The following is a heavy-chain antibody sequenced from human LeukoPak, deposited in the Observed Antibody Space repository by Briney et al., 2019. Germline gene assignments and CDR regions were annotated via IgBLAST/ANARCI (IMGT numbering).Heavy chain of an antibody. V-gene: IGHV3-7*05. D-gene: IGHD1-26*01. CDR1: GFTFTDYW. CDR3: ARSYSPFDY. Sequence: GGSLRLSCAASGFTFTDYWMSWVRQAPGKGLEWLANIKHDGGEKYYVDSVKGRFTISRDNAKNSLYLQMNSLRAEDTAFYYCARSYSPFDYWGQGTLVTVSS. J-gene: IGHJ4*02. CDR2: IKHDGGEK.